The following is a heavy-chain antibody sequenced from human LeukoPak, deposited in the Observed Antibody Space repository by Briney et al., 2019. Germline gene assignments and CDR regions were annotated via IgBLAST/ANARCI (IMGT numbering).Heavy chain of an antibody. J-gene: IGHJ5*02. CDR2: IYYSGST. V-gene: IGHV4-59*12. CDR3: ARSRGMNWFDP. D-gene: IGHD3-16*01. CDR1: GGSISSYY. Sequence: ASETLSLTCTVSGGSISSYYWSWIRQPPGKGLEWIGYIYYSGSTNYNPSLKSRVTIVDTSKNQFSLKLSSVTAADTAVYYCARSRGMNWFDPWGQGTLVTVSS.